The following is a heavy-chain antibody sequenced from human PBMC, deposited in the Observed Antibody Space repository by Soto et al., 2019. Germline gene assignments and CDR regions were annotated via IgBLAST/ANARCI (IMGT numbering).Heavy chain of an antibody. CDR1: GGSISSGGYY. V-gene: IGHV4-31*03. CDR3: ARDRGSSSWYAYNWFDP. D-gene: IGHD6-13*01. J-gene: IGHJ5*02. Sequence: SETLSLTCTVSGGSISSGGYYWSWIRQHPGKGLEWIGYIYYSGSTYYNPSLKSRVTISVDTSKNQFSLKLSSVTAADTAVYYCARDRGSSSWYAYNWFDPWGQGTLVTVSS. CDR2: IYYSGST.